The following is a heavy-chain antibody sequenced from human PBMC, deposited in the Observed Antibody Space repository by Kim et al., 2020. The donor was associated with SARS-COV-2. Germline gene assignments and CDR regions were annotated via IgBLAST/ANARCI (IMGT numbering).Heavy chain of an antibody. D-gene: IGHD3-10*01. CDR2: INHSGST. V-gene: IGHV4-34*01. CDR3: ARGPSFYGSGSYSWIDP. Sequence: SETLSLTCAVYGGSFSGYYWSWIRQPPGKGLEWIGEINHSGSTNYNPSLKSRITISVDTSKTQFSLKLSSVTAADTAVYYCARGPSFYGSGSYSWIDPWGQGTLVTVSS. CDR1: GGSFSGYY. J-gene: IGHJ5*02.